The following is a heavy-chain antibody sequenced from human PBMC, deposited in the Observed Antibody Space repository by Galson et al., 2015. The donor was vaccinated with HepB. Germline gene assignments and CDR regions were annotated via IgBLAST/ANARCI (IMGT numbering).Heavy chain of an antibody. CDR3: ARDGLTMVRGQAWAYYYGMDV. CDR1: GFTFSSYS. D-gene: IGHD3-10*01. CDR2: ISSSSSYI. Sequence: SLRLSCAASGFTFSSYSMNWVRQAPGKGLEWVSSISSSSSYIYYADSVKGRFTISRDNAKNSLYLQMNSLRAEDTAVYYCARDGLTMVRGQAWAYYYGMDVWGQGTTVTVSS. V-gene: IGHV3-21*01. J-gene: IGHJ6*02.